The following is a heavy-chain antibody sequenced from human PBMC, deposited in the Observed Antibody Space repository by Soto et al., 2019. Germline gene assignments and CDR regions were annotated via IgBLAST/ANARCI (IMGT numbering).Heavy chain of an antibody. CDR2: INPNSGGT. V-gene: IGHV1-2*04. CDR1: GYTFTGYY. Sequence: ASVEVSCKXSGYTFTGYYMHWVRQAPGQGLEWMGWINPNSGGTNYAQKFQGWVTMTRDTSISTAYMELSRLRSDDTAVYYCARAGYSSRDAFDIWGQGTMVTVS. J-gene: IGHJ3*02. CDR3: ARAGYSSRDAFDI. D-gene: IGHD6-13*01.